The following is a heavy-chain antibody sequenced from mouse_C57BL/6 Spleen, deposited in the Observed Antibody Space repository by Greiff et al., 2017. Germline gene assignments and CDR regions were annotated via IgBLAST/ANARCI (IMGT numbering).Heavy chain of an antibody. CDR2: ICSGGST. V-gene: IGHV2-2*01. D-gene: IGHD4-1*01. Sequence: QVQLKESGPGLVQPSQSLSITCTVSGFSLTSYGVHWVRQSPGTGLEWLGVICSGGSTDYTAAFISRQSISKDNSKSQVFFKKNSLQADDTAIYYCARNNWGGYFDYWGQGTTLTVSS. CDR3: ARNNWGGYFDY. J-gene: IGHJ2*01. CDR1: GFSLTSYG.